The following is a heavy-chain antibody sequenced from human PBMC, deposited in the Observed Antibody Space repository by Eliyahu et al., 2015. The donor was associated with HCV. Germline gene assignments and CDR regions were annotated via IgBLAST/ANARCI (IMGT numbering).Heavy chain of an antibody. J-gene: IGHJ4*01. CDR3: ARARRSYTGTLIVLFDH. D-gene: IGHD5-12*01. Sequence: EVQLVESGGGLIQPGGSLRLSCEASGFIVSSYYMSWVRQAPGKGLEWMSTIYTGGRADYADXVRGRFTLSRDDAKNTLSLEMNRLTDEDTAVYYCARARRSYTGTLIVLFDHWGPGSQVTVSA. V-gene: IGHV3-53*01. CDR2: IYTGGRA. CDR1: GFIVSSYY.